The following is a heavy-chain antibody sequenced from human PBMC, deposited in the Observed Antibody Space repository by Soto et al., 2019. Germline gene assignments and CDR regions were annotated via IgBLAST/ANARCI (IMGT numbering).Heavy chain of an antibody. CDR1: GFTFTSSA. CDR2: IVVGSGNT. V-gene: IGHV1-58*01. D-gene: IGHD6-13*01. Sequence: GASVKVSCKASGFTFTSSAVQWVRQARGQRLEWIGWIVVGSGNTNYAQKFQERVTITRDMSTSTAYMELSSLRSEDTAVYYCAAVAASAAAGTLYYYYGMDVWGQGTTVTVS. CDR3: AAVAASAAAGTLYYYYGMDV. J-gene: IGHJ6*02.